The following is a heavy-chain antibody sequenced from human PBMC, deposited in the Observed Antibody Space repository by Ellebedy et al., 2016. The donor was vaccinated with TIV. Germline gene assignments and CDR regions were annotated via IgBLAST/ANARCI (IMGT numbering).Heavy chain of an antibody. Sequence: GGSLRLSCTTSGFSSSGFVFSANAMHWVRPAPGKGLEWVAFISHDGSTKYFGDSVKGRFSISRDNSKSTLYLQMNSLRPEDTAVYYCANRAGDRDYWGQGTLVAVSS. CDR1: GFSSSGFVFSANA. V-gene: IGHV3-30*18. J-gene: IGHJ4*02. D-gene: IGHD7-27*01. CDR3: ANRAGDRDY. CDR2: ISHDGSTK.